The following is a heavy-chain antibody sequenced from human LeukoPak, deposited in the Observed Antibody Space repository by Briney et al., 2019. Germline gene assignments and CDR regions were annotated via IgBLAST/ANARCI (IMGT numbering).Heavy chain of an antibody. D-gene: IGHD3-10*01. CDR1: GFTFSSYA. Sequence: GGSLRLSCAASGFTFSSYAMSWVRQAPGKGLEWVSAISGSGGSTYYADSVKGRFTISRDNSKNTLYLQMNSLRAEDTAVYYCAKSKFWFGDLLSQYNWFDPWGQGTLVTVSS. CDR2: ISGSGGST. V-gene: IGHV3-23*01. CDR3: AKSKFWFGDLLSQYNWFDP. J-gene: IGHJ5*02.